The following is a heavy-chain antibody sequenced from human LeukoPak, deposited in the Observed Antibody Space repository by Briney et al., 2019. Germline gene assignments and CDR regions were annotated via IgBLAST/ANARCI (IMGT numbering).Heavy chain of an antibody. J-gene: IGHJ4*02. V-gene: IGHV3-30-3*01. CDR3: ARDYAVTPSCLNY. CDR2: ISYDGSNK. Sequence: GRSLRLSCAASGFTFSSCAMHWVRQAPGKGLEWVAVISYDGSNKYYADSVKGRFTISRDNSKNTLYLQMNSLRAEDTAVYYCARDYAVTPSCLNYWGQGTLVTVSS. D-gene: IGHD4-17*01. CDR1: GFTFSSCA.